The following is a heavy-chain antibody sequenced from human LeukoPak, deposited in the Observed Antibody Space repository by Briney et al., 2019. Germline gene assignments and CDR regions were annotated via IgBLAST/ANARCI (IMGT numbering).Heavy chain of an antibody. J-gene: IGHJ6*03. CDR2: IYSGGST. CDR3: ARSVTAGYYYYMDV. Sequence: PGGSLRLSCAASGFTVSSNYMSWVRQAPGKGLEWVSVIYSGGSTYYADSVKGRFTISRDNSKNTLYLQMNSLRAEDTAVYYCARSVTAGYYYYMDVWGKGTTVTVSS. D-gene: IGHD2-2*01. V-gene: IGHV3-53*01. CDR1: GFTVSSNY.